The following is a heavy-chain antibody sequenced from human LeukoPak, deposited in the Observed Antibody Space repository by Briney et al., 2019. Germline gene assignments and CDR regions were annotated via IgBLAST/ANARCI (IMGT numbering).Heavy chain of an antibody. V-gene: IGHV3-33*01. Sequence: PGGSLRLSCAASGFTFSSYGMHWVRQAPGKGLEWVAVIWYDGSNKYYADSVKGRFTISRDNSKNTLYLQMNSLRAEDTAVYYCARDERYCSGGSCYPSDGKDVWGQGTTVTVSS. D-gene: IGHD2-15*01. CDR1: GFTFSSYG. CDR3: ARDERYCSGGSCYPSDGKDV. J-gene: IGHJ6*02. CDR2: IWYDGSNK.